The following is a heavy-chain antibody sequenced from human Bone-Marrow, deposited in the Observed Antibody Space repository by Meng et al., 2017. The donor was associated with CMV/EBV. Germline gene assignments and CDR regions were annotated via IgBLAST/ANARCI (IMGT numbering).Heavy chain of an antibody. D-gene: IGHD3-22*01. CDR1: GYTFTGYY. CDR3: ARDLPGYYDSSGYSKAFDY. CDR2: INPNSGGT. Sequence: ASVKVSCKASGYTFTGYYMHWVRQAPGQGLEWMGWINPNSGGTNYAQKFQGRVTMTRDTSISTAYMELSRLRSDDTAVYYCARDLPGYYDSSGYSKAFDYWGQGTLVNVAS. J-gene: IGHJ4*02. V-gene: IGHV1-2*02.